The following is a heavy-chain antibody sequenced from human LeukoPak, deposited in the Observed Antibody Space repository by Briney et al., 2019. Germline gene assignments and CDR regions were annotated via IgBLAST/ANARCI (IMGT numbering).Heavy chain of an antibody. CDR2: ISGTGGST. CDR1: XXTFSXYA. J-gene: IGHJ4*02. D-gene: IGHD2/OR15-2a*01. V-gene: IGHV3-23*01. Sequence: SLRXXXXAXXXTFSXYAMSWVRQAPGKGLEWVAGISGTGGSTHYADSVKGRFTISRDNSKNTVYLQMRNLRVEHTAVYYCAKVVAGNIDYYFDYWGQGILVAVSS. CDR3: AKVVAGNIDYYFDY.